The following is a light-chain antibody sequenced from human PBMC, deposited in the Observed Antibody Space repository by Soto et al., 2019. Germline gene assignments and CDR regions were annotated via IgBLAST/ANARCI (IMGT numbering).Light chain of an antibody. Sequence: EIVMTQSPATLSVSPGDRATLSCRASESVTSSLAWYQQKPGQPPRLLIYAASTRATDVPARFSGSGSGTEFTLTISSLQSEDFAVYYCQQYNNWITFGQGTRLEIK. CDR1: ESVTSS. J-gene: IGKJ5*01. V-gene: IGKV3-15*01. CDR3: QQYNNWIT. CDR2: AAS.